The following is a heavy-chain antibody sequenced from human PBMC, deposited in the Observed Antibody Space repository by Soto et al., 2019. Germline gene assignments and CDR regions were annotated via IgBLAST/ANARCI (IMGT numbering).Heavy chain of an antibody. D-gene: IGHD6-13*01. Sequence: GGSLRLSCAASGFTFSNAWMNWVRQAPGKGLEWVGRIKSKTDGGTTDYAAPVKGRFTISRDDSKNTLYLQMNSLKTEDTAVYYCTKVDSSWPWAYWYFDLWGRGTLVTVSS. CDR1: GFTFSNAW. J-gene: IGHJ2*01. CDR2: IKSKTDGGTT. V-gene: IGHV3-15*07. CDR3: TKVDSSWPWAYWYFDL.